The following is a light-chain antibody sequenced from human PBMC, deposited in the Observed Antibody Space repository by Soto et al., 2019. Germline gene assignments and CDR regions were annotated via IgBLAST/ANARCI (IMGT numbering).Light chain of an antibody. CDR2: AAS. J-gene: IGKJ1*01. Sequence: AIRMTQSPSSFSASTGDRVTITCRASQGISSYLAWYQQKPGKAPKLLIYAASTLQSGVPSRFSASGSGTDFTLTISCLQSEDLATYYCQQYYNYPRTFDQGTKVEIK. CDR3: QQYYNYPRT. CDR1: QGISSY. V-gene: IGKV1-8*01.